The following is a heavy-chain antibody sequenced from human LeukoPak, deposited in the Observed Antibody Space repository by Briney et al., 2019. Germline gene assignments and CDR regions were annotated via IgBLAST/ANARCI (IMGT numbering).Heavy chain of an antibody. CDR3: ARHSKWMPVDS. J-gene: IGHJ4*02. D-gene: IGHD5-12*01. Sequence: PSETLSLTCTVSGGSIGSYYWSWIRQSPGKRLEWIGYIYYSGSTNYNPSLKSRVTISLDTSKTQFSLKLSSVTAADTAMYYCARHSKWMPVDSWGQGTLVTVSS. V-gene: IGHV4-59*08. CDR1: GGSIGSYY. CDR2: IYYSGST.